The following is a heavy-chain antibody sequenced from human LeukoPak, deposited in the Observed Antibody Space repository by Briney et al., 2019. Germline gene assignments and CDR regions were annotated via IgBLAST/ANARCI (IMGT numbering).Heavy chain of an antibody. CDR2: ISSSGSTI. V-gene: IGHV3-11*01. D-gene: IGHD6-6*01. Sequence: GGSLRLSCAASGFTFSDYYMSWIRQAPGKGLEWVSYISSSGSTIYYADSVKGRFTISRDNAKNSLYLQMNSLRAEDMAVYYCARVPTGGSSVGRGYYYYYMDVWGKGTTVTVSS. CDR1: GFTFSDYY. CDR3: ARVPTGGSSVGRGYYYYYMDV. J-gene: IGHJ6*03.